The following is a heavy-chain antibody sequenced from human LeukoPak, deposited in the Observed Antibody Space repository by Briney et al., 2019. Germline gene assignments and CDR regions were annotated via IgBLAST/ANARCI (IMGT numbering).Heavy chain of an antibody. J-gene: IGHJ6*02. D-gene: IGHD4-17*01. CDR2: LNVDGSSA. CDR1: GFTFTDYW. CDR3: TRGPDYGDYFGMDV. V-gene: IGHV3-74*01. Sequence: GGSLRLSCTTSGFTFTDYWMHWVRQVSGKGLVWVSRLNVDGSSATYADSVKGRFTISRDNAKNTVYLQMNSLRAEDTAVYYCTRGPDYGDYFGMDVWGQGTTVIVS.